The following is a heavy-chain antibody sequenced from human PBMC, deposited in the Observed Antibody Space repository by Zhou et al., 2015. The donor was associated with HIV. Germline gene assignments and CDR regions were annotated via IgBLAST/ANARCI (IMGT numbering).Heavy chain of an antibody. CDR3: ATSSLGYCSSTSCPLDY. CDR1: GGTFSSYA. J-gene: IGHJ4*02. V-gene: IGHV1-69*01. CDR2: IIPIFGTA. D-gene: IGHD2-2*01. Sequence: QVQLVQSGAEVKKPGSSVKVSCKASGGTFSSYAISWVRQAPGQGLEWMGGIIPIFGTANYAQKFQGRVTITADESTSTAYMELSSLRSEDTAVYYCATSSLGYCSSTSCPLDYWGQGTLVTVSS.